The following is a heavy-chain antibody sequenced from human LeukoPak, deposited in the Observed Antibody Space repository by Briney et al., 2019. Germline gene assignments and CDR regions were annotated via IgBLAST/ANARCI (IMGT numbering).Heavy chain of an antibody. D-gene: IGHD3-22*01. Sequence: GGSLRLSCAASGFTFARYSMNWVRQAPGKGLEWVSSISSSSSNIYYADSVTGRFTISRNNAKNSLYLQMNSLRAEDTAVYYCVRAVEYYYDSSGYAVDYWGQGTLVTVSS. CDR3: VRAVEYYYDSSGYAVDY. J-gene: IGHJ4*02. V-gene: IGHV3-21*01. CDR1: GFTFARYS. CDR2: ISSSSSNI.